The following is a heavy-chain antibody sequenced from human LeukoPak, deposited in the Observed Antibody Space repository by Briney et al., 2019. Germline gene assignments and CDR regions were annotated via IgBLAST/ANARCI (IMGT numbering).Heavy chain of an antibody. Sequence: GESLKISCKGSGYRFTSYWIGWVRQLPGKGLEWMGIIYPGDSDTRYSPSFQGQVTISADKSISTAYLQWSSLKASDTAMYYCARHYYYASGTYYPSSFDYWGQGTLVTVSS. D-gene: IGHD3-10*01. J-gene: IGHJ4*02. CDR2: IYPGDSDT. CDR1: GYRFTSYW. CDR3: ARHYYYASGTYYPSSFDY. V-gene: IGHV5-51*01.